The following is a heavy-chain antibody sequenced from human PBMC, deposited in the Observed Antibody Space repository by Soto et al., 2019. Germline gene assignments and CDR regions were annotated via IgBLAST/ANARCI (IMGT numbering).Heavy chain of an antibody. CDR2: ISYDGSNK. J-gene: IGHJ4*02. V-gene: IGHV3-30*18. CDR3: AKDTIPELTMIVVVINPPGY. Sequence: GSLRLSCAASGFTFSTYGMHWVRQAPGKGLEWVAVISYDGSNKYYADSVKGRFTISRDNSKNTLYLQMNSLRAEDTAVYYFAKDTIPELTMIVVVINPPGYWGQGTLVTVSS. CDR1: GFTFSTYG. D-gene: IGHD3-22*01.